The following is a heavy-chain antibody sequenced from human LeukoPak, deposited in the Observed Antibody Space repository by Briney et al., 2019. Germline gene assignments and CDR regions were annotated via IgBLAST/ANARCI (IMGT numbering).Heavy chain of an antibody. Sequence: SETLSLTCTVSGGSISSYYWSWIRQPPGRGLEWIGYIYYSGSTNYNPSLKSRVTISVDTSKNQFSLKLSSVTAADTAVYYCARETSQKGAHYMDVWGKGTTVTISS. V-gene: IGHV4-59*01. CDR3: ARETSQKGAHYMDV. CDR2: IYYSGST. J-gene: IGHJ6*03. D-gene: IGHD3-16*01. CDR1: GGSISSYY.